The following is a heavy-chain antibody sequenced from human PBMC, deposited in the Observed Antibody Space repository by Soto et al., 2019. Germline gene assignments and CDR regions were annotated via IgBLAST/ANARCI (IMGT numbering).Heavy chain of an antibody. CDR2: IIPISATA. CDR1: EGTFSCHT. Sequence: SVYVSCKACEGTFSCHTIRWVRQAPGQGLEWMGGIIPISATANYAQKFQGRVTINADKSASTAYMELSRLRSGDTAVYYCARDLDGMDVWGQGSTVAVTS. J-gene: IGHJ6*02. CDR3: ARDLDGMDV. V-gene: IGHV1-69*06.